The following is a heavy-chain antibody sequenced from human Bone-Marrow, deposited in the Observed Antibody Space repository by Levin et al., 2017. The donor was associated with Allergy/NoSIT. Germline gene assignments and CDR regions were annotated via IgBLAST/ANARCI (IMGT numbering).Heavy chain of an antibody. D-gene: IGHD3-22*01. Sequence: ASVKVSCKASGFTFTSYGLSWVRQAPGQGLEWMGWIGIYNGNTKYAQNFEGRVTMTTDTSTSTAYMELRSLRPDDTAVYYCARDRIIYHDSRADNSHYYGMEVWGQGTAVIVSS. CDR2: IGIYNGNT. CDR3: ARDRIIYHDSRADNSHYYGMEV. V-gene: IGHV1-18*01. J-gene: IGHJ6*02. CDR1: GFTFTSYG.